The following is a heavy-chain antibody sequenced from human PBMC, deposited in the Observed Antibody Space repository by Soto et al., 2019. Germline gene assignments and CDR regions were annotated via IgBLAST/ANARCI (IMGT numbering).Heavy chain of an antibody. D-gene: IGHD2-2*01. CDR2: IGTAGDT. J-gene: IGHJ4*02. Sequence: GGSLRLSCAASGFTFSSYDMQWGRQATGKGLEWVSAIGTAGDTYYPGSVKGRFTISREKAKNSLYLQMNSLRAGDTAVYYCASRPPSRTYLGVFDYWGRGGQVTVSS. CDR3: ASRPPSRTYLGVFDY. V-gene: IGHV3-13*04. CDR1: GFTFSSYD.